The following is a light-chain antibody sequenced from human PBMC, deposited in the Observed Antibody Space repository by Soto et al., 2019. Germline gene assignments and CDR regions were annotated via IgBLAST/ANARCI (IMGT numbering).Light chain of an antibody. CDR2: KDS. CDR3: VQGTRWPRT. CDR1: EGIVFSDGNTY. V-gene: IGKV2-30*01. J-gene: IGKJ1*01. Sequence: DVVMTQSPLFLPVTLGQPASISCRSSEGIVFSDGNTYLSWWQQRPGQSPRRLIYKDSNRGSGVPDRFSGGGSGTDLTLKSSRVEAEDVGRYYCVQGTRWPRTLGQGTKVQIK.